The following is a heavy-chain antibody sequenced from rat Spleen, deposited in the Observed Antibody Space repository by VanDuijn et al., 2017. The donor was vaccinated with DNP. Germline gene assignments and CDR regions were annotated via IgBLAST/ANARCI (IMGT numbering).Heavy chain of an antibody. CDR1: GFIFNDYD. Sequence: EVQLVESGGGLVQPGRSLKLSCAASGFIFNDYDMAWVRQAPTKGLEWVAFITPTGVNTYYRDSVKGRFTISRDNAKITLYLQMDSLRSEDTATYYCATHRSYYGYWGQGVMVTVSS. D-gene: IGHD1-7*01. V-gene: IGHV5-25*01. J-gene: IGHJ2*01. CDR3: ATHRSYYGY. CDR2: ITPTGVNT.